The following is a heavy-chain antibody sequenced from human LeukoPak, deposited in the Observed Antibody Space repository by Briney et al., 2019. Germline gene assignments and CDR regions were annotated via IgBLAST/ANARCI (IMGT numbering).Heavy chain of an antibody. D-gene: IGHD1-26*01. Sequence: GGSLRLSCAASGFTFSSFWMRWVRQAPGKGLELVANIKQDGSEKYYVDSVQGRFTISRDNAKNSLYLQMNSLRVEDTAVYYCARRIVGPSSGGDYWGQGTLVTVSS. CDR2: IKQDGSEK. J-gene: IGHJ4*02. V-gene: IGHV3-7*01. CDR3: ARRIVGPSSGGDY. CDR1: GFTFSSFW.